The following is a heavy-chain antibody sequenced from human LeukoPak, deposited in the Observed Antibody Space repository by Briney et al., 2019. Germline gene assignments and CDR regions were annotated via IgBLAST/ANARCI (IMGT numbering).Heavy chain of an antibody. V-gene: IGHV3-21*01. CDR1: GFTFSSYW. D-gene: IGHD6-19*01. Sequence: GGSLRLSCAASGFTFSSYWMSWVRQAPGKGLEWVSSISSSSSYIYYADSVKGRFTISRDNAKNSLYLQMNSLRAEDTAVYYCARDLAVAESLDYWGQGTLVTVSS. CDR2: ISSSSSYI. J-gene: IGHJ4*02. CDR3: ARDLAVAESLDY.